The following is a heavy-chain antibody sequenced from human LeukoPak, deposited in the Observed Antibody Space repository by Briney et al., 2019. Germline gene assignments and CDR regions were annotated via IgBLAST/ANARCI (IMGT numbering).Heavy chain of an antibody. CDR3: AKPRIRLGELSFYFDY. CDR1: GFIFSNYA. CDR2: ISGNSGNI. Sequence: GGSLRLSCTATGFIFSNYAMKWVRQAPGKGLEWVSTISGNSGNIYYADSVKGRFTIGRDNSQNKLYLQMNSLRAEDTAVYYCAKPRIRLGELSFYFDYWGQGTLVTVSS. J-gene: IGHJ4*02. V-gene: IGHV3-23*01. D-gene: IGHD3-16*02.